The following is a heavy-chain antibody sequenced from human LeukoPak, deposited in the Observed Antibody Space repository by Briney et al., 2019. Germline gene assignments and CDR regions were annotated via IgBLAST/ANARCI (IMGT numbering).Heavy chain of an antibody. CDR2: ISTSSNTI. J-gene: IGHJ4*02. Sequence: GGSLRLSCAASGFTFSSFAMNWVRQAPGKGLEWVSYISTSSNTIHYADSVKGRFAISRDNAKNSLYLQMNSLRADDTAVYYCAKSREVPEVGYWGQGTLVTVSS. CDR3: AKSREVPEVGY. D-gene: IGHD3-10*01. V-gene: IGHV3-48*04. CDR1: GFTFSSFA.